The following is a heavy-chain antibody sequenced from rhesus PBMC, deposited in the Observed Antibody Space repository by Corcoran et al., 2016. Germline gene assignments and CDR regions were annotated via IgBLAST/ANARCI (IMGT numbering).Heavy chain of an antibody. V-gene: IGHV4-169*01. J-gene: IGHJ4*01. D-gene: IGHD2-39*01. CDR1: GGSISSSY. CDR2: IYGSGSGT. Sequence: QLQLQESGPGLVKPSETLSVTCAVSGGSISSSYWSWIRQAPGKGLEWIGYIYGSGSGTTSNPPLKSRVTLSVDTSKNQLSLKLSSVTAADTAVYYCARFPARTYAGGWGQGVLVTVSS. CDR3: ARFPARTYAGG.